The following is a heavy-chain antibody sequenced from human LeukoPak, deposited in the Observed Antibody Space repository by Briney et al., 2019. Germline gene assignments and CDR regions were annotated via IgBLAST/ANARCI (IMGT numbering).Heavy chain of an antibody. J-gene: IGHJ4*02. CDR3: AKPSIAVAGYTGSPFDY. D-gene: IGHD6-19*01. Sequence: GGSLRLSCAASGFTFSSYSMNWVRQAPGKGLKWVSGISWNSGSIGYADSVKGRFTISRDNAKNSLYLQMNSLRAEDTALYYCAKPSIAVAGYTGSPFDYWGQGTLVTVSS. V-gene: IGHV3-9*01. CDR2: ISWNSGSI. CDR1: GFTFSSYS.